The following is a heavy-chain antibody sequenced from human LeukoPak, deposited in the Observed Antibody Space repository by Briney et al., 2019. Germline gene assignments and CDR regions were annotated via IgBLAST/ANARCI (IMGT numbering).Heavy chain of an antibody. V-gene: IGHV4-39*01. CDR3: ARQLAGLFFNS. CDR1: GGSVSSTTSY. J-gene: IGHJ4*02. D-gene: IGHD6-19*01. CDR2: IFYSGIT. Sequence: SETLSLTCTVSGGSVSSTTSYWTWIRQPPGQGLEYIGSIFYSGITFYNPSLKSRVTMSVDTSKNQFSLKLNSVTAADTAVYFCARQLAGLFFNSWGQGTLVAVSS.